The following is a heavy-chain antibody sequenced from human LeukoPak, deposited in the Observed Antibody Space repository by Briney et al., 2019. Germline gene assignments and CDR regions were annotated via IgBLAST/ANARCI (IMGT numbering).Heavy chain of an antibody. CDR1: GYTFINYG. J-gene: IGHJ4*02. D-gene: IGHD1-14*01. Sequence: ASVKVSCKASGYTFINYGITWVRQAPGQGLEWMWWISAYNGNTNYAQKLQGRVTMTTDTSTSTAYMELRSLRSDDTAVYYCARGLRDRDAGGYWGQGTLVTVSS. V-gene: IGHV1-18*01. CDR2: ISAYNGNT. CDR3: ARGLRDRDAGGY.